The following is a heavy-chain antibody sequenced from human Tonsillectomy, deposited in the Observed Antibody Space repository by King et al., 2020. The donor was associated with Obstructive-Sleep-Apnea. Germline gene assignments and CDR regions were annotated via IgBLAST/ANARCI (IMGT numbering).Heavy chain of an antibody. CDR3: ARFSTRYSSSWYYFDY. CDR1: GGSIGSSSYY. V-gene: IGHV4-39*07. D-gene: IGHD6-13*01. Sequence: LQLQESGPGLVKPSETLSLTCTVSGGSIGSSSYYWGWVRQPPGKGLEWIGSIYYSGSTYYNPSLRSRVSISLDTSKNQFSLKLSSVTAADTAVYYCARFSTRYSSSWYYFDYWGQGTLVTVSS. CDR2: IYYSGST. J-gene: IGHJ4*02.